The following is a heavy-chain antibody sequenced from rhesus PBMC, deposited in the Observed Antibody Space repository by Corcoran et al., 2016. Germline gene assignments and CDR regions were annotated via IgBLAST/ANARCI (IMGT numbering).Heavy chain of an antibody. Sequence: QVKLQQWGEGLVKPSATLSLTCAVYGGSISGYYYWSWIRQPPGKGLAWIGYIYGNSASTNYNPSLKNRVTISKDTSKNQFSLNLSSVTAAVTAVYYCARTTYYYSGSYYPIVYWGQGVLVTVSS. V-gene: IGHV4-73*01. CDR3: ARTTYYYSGSYYPIVY. D-gene: IGHD3-16*01. J-gene: IGHJ4*01. CDR1: GGSISGYYY. CDR2: IYGNSAST.